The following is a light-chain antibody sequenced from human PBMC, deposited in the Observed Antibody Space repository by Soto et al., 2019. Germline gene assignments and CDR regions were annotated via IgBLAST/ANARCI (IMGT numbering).Light chain of an antibody. J-gene: IGKJ1*01. CDR1: QSISSY. Sequence: VHMTLSPSSLSASVGYRVTITCRASQSISSYLNWYQQKPGKAPKLLIYAASSLQSGVPSRFSGSGSGTDFTLTISSLQPEDFATYYCQQSYSTPPGTFGQGTKVDIK. V-gene: IGKV1-39*01. CDR2: AAS. CDR3: QQSYSTPPGT.